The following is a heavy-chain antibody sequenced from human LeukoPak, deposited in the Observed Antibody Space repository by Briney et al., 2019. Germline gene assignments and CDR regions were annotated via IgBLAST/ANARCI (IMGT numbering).Heavy chain of an antibody. D-gene: IGHD6-19*01. CDR1: GFTFSSYA. J-gene: IGHJ4*02. CDR2: ISGSGGST. V-gene: IGHV3-23*01. Sequence: PGGSLRLSCAASGFTFSSYAMHWVRQAPGKGLEWVSAISGSGGSTYYADSVKGRFTISRDNSKNTLYLQMNSLRAEDTAVYYCAKDQEGIAVAGAIDYWGQGTLVTVSS. CDR3: AKDQEGIAVAGAIDY.